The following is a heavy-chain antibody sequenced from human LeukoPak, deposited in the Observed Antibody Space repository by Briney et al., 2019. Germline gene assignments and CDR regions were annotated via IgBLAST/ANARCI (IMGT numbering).Heavy chain of an antibody. V-gene: IGHV4-39*01. CDR3: ASMKTDIVVVPAAILFPYYYYYMDV. Sequence: PSETLSLTCTVSGGSLSSSSYYWGWIRQPPGKGLEWIGSIYYSGSTYYNPSLKSRVTISVDTSKNQFSLKLSSVTAADTAVYYCASMKTDIVVVPAAILFPYYYYYMDVWGKGTTVTVSS. D-gene: IGHD2-2*02. CDR1: GGSLSSSSYY. J-gene: IGHJ6*03. CDR2: IYYSGST.